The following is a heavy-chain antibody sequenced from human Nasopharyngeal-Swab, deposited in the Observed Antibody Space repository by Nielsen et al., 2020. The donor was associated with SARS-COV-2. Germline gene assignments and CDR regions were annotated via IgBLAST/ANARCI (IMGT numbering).Heavy chain of an antibody. CDR3: ARALPPRLVISYYYYYGMDV. CDR2: IIPIFGTA. J-gene: IGHJ6*02. D-gene: IGHD3-9*01. V-gene: IGHV1-69*01. Sequence: WGRQAPGHGLEWMGGIIPIFGTANYAQKFQGRVTITADDSASTAYMEMSSLRSEDTAVYYCARALPPRLVISYYYYYGMDVWGQGTTVTVSS.